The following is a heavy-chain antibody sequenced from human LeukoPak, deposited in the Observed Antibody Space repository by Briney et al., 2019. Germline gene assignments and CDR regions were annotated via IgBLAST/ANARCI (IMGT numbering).Heavy chain of an antibody. Sequence: GGSLRLSCAASGFTFSSYSMNWVRQAPGKGLEWVSSISSSSSYIYYADSVKGRFTISRDNAKNSLYLQMNSLRAEDTAVYCCARAEDLLGYCSSTSCQPAFGYWGQGTLVTVSS. CDR3: ARAEDLLGYCSSTSCQPAFGY. CDR1: GFTFSSYS. J-gene: IGHJ4*02. CDR2: ISSSSSYI. V-gene: IGHV3-21*01. D-gene: IGHD2-2*01.